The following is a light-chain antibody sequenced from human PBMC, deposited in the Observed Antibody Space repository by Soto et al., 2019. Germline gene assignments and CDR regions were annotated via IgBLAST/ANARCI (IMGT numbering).Light chain of an antibody. CDR3: AAYTGNWNGPV. CDR2: RSD. V-gene: IGLV1-47*01. CDR1: SSTFANNY. J-gene: IGLJ2*01. Sequence: QSALTQPPSVSGTPGQRVSISCSGDSSTFANNYVHWYQQVPGAAPNLLIYRSDQRPSGVPERFSGSKSGTSASLTISGLRPEDEAQYYCAAYTGNWNGPVFGGGTKLTVL.